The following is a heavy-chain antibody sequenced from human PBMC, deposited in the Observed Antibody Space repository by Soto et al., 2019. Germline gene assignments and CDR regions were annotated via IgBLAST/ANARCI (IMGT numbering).Heavy chain of an antibody. D-gene: IGHD3-3*01. Sequence: GGSLRLSCAASGFTFSTYNMNWVRQAPGKGLEWVSYISSSSNSIYYADSVKGRFSISRDNARNSLYLQMSSLRDEDTAVYFCARGLTDFDYWGQGTLVTVSS. CDR3: ARGLTDFDY. CDR1: GFTFSTYN. CDR2: ISSSSNSI. V-gene: IGHV3-48*02. J-gene: IGHJ4*02.